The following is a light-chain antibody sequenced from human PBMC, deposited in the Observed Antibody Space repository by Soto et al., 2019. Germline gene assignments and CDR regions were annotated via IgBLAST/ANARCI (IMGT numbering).Light chain of an antibody. Sequence: DVVMTQTPLSLSVAPGQPSSISCKSSQSLLHITGETFLFWYLQKQCQSPQLLIYEVSTRVSGVPDRCSGSGSGTNFTLEISRVETDDVGNYYCIQSTHIPHTFGQGTRL. J-gene: IGKJ5*01. CDR1: QSLLHITGETF. CDR2: EVS. V-gene: IGKV2-29*03. CDR3: IQSTHIPHT.